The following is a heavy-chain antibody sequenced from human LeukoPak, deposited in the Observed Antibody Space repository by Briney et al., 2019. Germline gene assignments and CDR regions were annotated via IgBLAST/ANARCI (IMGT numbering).Heavy chain of an antibody. Sequence: GGSLRLSCAASGFTFSSYAMSWVRQAPGKGLEWVSAIIGSGGSTYYADSVKGRFTISRDNSKNTLYLQMNSLRAEDTAVYYCAKDSFWSGYYGYFDYWGQGTLVTVSS. V-gene: IGHV3-23*01. CDR2: IIGSGGST. J-gene: IGHJ4*02. CDR1: GFTFSSYA. D-gene: IGHD3-3*01. CDR3: AKDSFWSGYYGYFDY.